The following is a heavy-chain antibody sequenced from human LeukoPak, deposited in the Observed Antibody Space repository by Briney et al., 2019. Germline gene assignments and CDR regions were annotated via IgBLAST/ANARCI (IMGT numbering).Heavy chain of an antibody. CDR3: AGDLGSCYGFGCWFDP. Sequence: SETLSLTCTVSGGSISTTSYYWSWIRQPAGKGLEWIGRIYTSGSTDYNPSLKSRVTISGDASKNQFSLKLSSVTAADTAVYYCAGDLGSCYGFGCWFDPWGQGTLVTVSS. J-gene: IGHJ5*02. D-gene: IGHD2-2*01. CDR2: IYTSGST. CDR1: GGSISTTSYY. V-gene: IGHV4-61*02.